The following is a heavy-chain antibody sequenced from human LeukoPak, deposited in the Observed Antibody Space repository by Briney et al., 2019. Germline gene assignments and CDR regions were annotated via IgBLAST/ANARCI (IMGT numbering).Heavy chain of an antibody. D-gene: IGHD1-7*01. CDR3: ARGNWNYASFWFDP. J-gene: IGHJ5*02. Sequence: SETLSLTCTVSGRSISSYYWSWIRHPPGKGLECIGYISYSGSTNYNPSLKSRVSISVETSKNQFSLKLSSVTAADTAVYYCARGNWNYASFWFDPWGQGTLVTVSS. CDR2: ISYSGST. V-gene: IGHV4-59*01. CDR1: GRSISSYY.